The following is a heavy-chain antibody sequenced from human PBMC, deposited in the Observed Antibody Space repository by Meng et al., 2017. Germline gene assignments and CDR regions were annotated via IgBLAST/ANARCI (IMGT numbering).Heavy chain of an antibody. CDR1: GDSVTVGSHY. CDR3: ARTRGDYYFDY. Sequence: QVQLQGSAPGLVRPSATLSLTCTVSGDSVTVGSHYWSWIRQPPGKGLEWIGYIDYGGSTSYNPSLRSRVTISVDTSNNQFSLKLSSVTAADTAVFYCARTRGDYYFDYWGQGTLVTVSS. D-gene: IGHD3-16*01. CDR2: IDYGGST. V-gene: IGHV4-61*01. J-gene: IGHJ4*02.